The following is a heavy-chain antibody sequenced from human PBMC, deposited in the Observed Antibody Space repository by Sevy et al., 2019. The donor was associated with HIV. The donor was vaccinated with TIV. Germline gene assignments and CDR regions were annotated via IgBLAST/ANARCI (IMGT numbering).Heavy chain of an antibody. CDR1: GYSFTSYW. J-gene: IGHJ4*02. V-gene: IGHV5-51*01. CDR2: IYPGDSDT. Sequence: GESLKISCKGSGYSFTSYWIGWVRQMPGKGLEWMGIIYPGDSDTRYSPSFQGQVSISADESISTAHLQWSSLKASDTAMYYCARHSSFMITSGFDYWGQRTLVTVSS. CDR3: ARHSSFMITSGFDY. D-gene: IGHD3-16*01.